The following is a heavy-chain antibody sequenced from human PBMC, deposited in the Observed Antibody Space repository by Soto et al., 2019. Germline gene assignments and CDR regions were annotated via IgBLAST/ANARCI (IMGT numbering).Heavy chain of an antibody. CDR3: ARESVLMVYGAFEI. CDR1: GYTFTSYA. Sequence: ASVKVSCKASGYTFTSYAMHWVRQAPGQRLEWMGWINAGNGNTKYSQKFQGRVTITRDTSASTAYMELSSLRSEDTAVYYCARESVLMVYGAFEIWGQGTMVTVSS. CDR2: INAGNGNT. V-gene: IGHV1-3*01. D-gene: IGHD2-8*01. J-gene: IGHJ3*02.